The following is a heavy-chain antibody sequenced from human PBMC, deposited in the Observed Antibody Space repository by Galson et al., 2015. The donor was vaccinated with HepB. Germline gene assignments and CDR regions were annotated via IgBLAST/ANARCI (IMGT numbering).Heavy chain of an antibody. CDR2: INGAGGDI. V-gene: IGHV3-23*01. J-gene: IGHJ4*02. D-gene: IGHD5-24*01. CDR3: AKDLVPGDGYFVFDH. Sequence: SLRLSCAASGFSFNIHAMSWVRQAPGKGLEWVSDINGAGGDIRYADSVKGRFTISRDNSMNTLYLQMNSLTDEDAAVYYCAKDLVPGDGYFVFDHWGQGTLVTVSS. CDR1: GFSFNIHA.